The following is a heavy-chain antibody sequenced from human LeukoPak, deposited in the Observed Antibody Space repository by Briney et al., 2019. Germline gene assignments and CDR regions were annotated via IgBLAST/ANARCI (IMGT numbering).Heavy chain of an antibody. V-gene: IGHV1-69*06. CDR2: IIPIFGTA. D-gene: IGHD2-2*01. CDR3: ARGVVVPAAMYHDAFDI. J-gene: IGHJ3*02. Sequence: VASVKVSCKASGGTFRSYAISWVRRAPGQGLEWMGRIIPIFGTANYAQKFQGRVTITADKSTSTAYMELSSLRSEDTAVYYCARGVVVPAAMYHDAFDIWGQGTMVTVSS. CDR1: GGTFRSYA.